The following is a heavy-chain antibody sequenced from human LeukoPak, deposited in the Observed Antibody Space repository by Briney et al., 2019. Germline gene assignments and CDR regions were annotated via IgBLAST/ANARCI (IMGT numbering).Heavy chain of an antibody. CDR1: GFTFDDYA. V-gene: IGHV3-9*01. Sequence: PGGSLRLPCAASGFTFDDYAMHWVRQAPGKGLEWVSGISWNSGSIGYADSVKGRFTISRDNAKNSLYLQMNSLRAEDTALYYCAKGTTYSSGFDYWGQGTLVTVSS. D-gene: IGHD6-19*01. CDR3: AKGTTYSSGFDY. CDR2: ISWNSGSI. J-gene: IGHJ4*02.